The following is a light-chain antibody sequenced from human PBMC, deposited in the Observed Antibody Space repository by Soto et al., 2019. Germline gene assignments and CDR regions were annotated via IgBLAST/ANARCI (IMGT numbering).Light chain of an antibody. Sequence: DIHMTQSPSTLSASVGARVTITCRASQSISGWLAWYQQTPGKAPKLLIYEVSSLESGVPSRFSGSGSGTEFTLAISSLQPDDFATYYCQQYNSYPWTFGQGTKVDIK. V-gene: IGKV1-5*01. CDR1: QSISGW. CDR2: EVS. J-gene: IGKJ1*01. CDR3: QQYNSYPWT.